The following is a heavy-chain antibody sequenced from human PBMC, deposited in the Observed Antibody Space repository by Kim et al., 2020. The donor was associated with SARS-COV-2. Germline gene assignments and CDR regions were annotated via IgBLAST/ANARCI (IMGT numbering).Heavy chain of an antibody. V-gene: IGHV4-39*01. CDR2: IYYSGST. CDR1: GGSISSSSYY. Sequence: SETLSLTCTVSGGSISSSSYYWGWIRQPPGTGLEWIGSIYYSGSTYYNPSLKSRVTISVDTSKNQFSLKLSSVTAADTAVYYCARLPYSSSWYHPYYYYYGMDVWGQGTTVTVSS. J-gene: IGHJ6*02. D-gene: IGHD6-13*01. CDR3: ARLPYSSSWYHPYYYYYGMDV.